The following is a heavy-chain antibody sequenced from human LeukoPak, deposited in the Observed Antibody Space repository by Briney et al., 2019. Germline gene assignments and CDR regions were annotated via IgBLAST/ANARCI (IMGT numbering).Heavy chain of an antibody. J-gene: IGHJ4*02. Sequence: SETLSLTCTVSGGSISTYYWNWIRQPPGKGLEWIGYIYNTGITTYNPSLKSRVTISVDTSKSQFSLKLSSVTAADTAVYYCARSGVYSSSWSLWGQGTMVSVCS. CDR3: ARSGVYSSSWSL. CDR2: IYNTGIT. V-gene: IGHV4-59*01. D-gene: IGHD6-13*01. CDR1: GGSISTYY.